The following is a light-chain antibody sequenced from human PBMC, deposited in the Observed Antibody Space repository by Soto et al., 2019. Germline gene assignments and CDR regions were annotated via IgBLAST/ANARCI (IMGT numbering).Light chain of an antibody. V-gene: IGKV3-15*01. CDR2: DAI. Sequence: EIVMTQSPATLSVSPGERATLSCRASQSVSNRLAWYQQKPGQGPRLLIYDAIIRATDIPARFSGSGSGTEFTLTVSSLQSEDSAIYYCQQYYNWPPITLGQGTKVEI. CDR3: QQYYNWPPIT. CDR1: QSVSNR. J-gene: IGKJ1*01.